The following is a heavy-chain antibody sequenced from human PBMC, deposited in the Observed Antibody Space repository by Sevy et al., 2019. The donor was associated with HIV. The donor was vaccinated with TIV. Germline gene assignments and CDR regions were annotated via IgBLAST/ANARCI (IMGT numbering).Heavy chain of an antibody. Sequence: ASVKVSCKASGYTFTSYGISWVRQAPGQGLEWMGWISAYNGNTNYAQKLQGRVTMTTDTSTSTAYMELRSLRSDDTAVYYCARVTIFGAVSDWGGYYYYMDVWGKGTTVTVSS. D-gene: IGHD3-3*01. CDR2: ISAYNGNT. CDR3: ARVTIFGAVSDWGGYYYYMDV. J-gene: IGHJ6*03. V-gene: IGHV1-18*01. CDR1: GYTFTSYG.